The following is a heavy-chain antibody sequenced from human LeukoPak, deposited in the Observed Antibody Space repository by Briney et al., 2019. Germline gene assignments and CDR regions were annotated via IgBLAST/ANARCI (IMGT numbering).Heavy chain of an antibody. Sequence: PSETLSLTCAVYGGSFSGYYWSWIRQPPGKGLEWIGEINHSGSTNYNPSLKSRVTISVDTSKNQFSLQLNSVTPEDTAVYYCARGRWSSDWFDPWGQGTLVTVSS. D-gene: IGHD5-24*01. CDR2: INHSGST. J-gene: IGHJ5*02. V-gene: IGHV4-34*01. CDR3: ARGRWSSDWFDP. CDR1: GGSFSGYY.